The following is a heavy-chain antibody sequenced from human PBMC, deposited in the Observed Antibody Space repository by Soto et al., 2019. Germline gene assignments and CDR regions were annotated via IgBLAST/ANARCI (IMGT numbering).Heavy chain of an antibody. D-gene: IGHD3-3*01. Sequence: QLQLQESGPGLVKPSETLSLTCTVSGGSISSSSYYWGWIRQPPGKGLEWIGSIYYSGSTYYNPSLKRRVTISVDTSKNQFSLKLSSVTAADTAVYYCASGGSYDFWSGYSKYFDYWGQGTLVTVSS. CDR1: GGSISSSSYY. V-gene: IGHV4-39*01. CDR3: ASGGSYDFWSGYSKYFDY. CDR2: IYYSGST. J-gene: IGHJ4*02.